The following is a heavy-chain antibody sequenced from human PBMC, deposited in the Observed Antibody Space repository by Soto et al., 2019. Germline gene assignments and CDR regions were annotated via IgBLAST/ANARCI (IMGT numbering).Heavy chain of an antibody. CDR3: ARGGLRYFDWFPPGVDY. D-gene: IGHD3-9*01. CDR2: ISSSSSYT. J-gene: IGHJ4*02. V-gene: IGHV3-11*03. Sequence: GGSLRLSCAASGFTFSDYYMSWIRQAPGKGLEWVSYISSSSSYTNYADSVKGRFTISRDNAKNSLYLQMNSLRAEDTAVYYCARGGLRYFDWFPPGVDYWGQGTLVTVSS. CDR1: GFTFSDYY.